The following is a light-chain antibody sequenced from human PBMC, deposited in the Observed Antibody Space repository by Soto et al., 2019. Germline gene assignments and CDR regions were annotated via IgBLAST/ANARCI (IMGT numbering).Light chain of an antibody. CDR1: ESLLNSNGYNY. CDR3: MQALQAPLT. Sequence: DIVLTQSPLSLPVTAGEPASISCRSSESLLNSNGYNYLDWYLQKPGQSPQLLIYLGSTRASGVPDRFSGSGSGTDFTLTISRVEARDVGFYYCMQALQAPLTFGQGTKVDI. CDR2: LGS. V-gene: IGKV2-28*01. J-gene: IGKJ1*01.